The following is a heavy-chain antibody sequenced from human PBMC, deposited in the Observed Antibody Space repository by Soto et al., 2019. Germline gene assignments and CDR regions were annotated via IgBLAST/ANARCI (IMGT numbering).Heavy chain of an antibody. CDR1: GYTFNGYY. V-gene: IGHV1-2*04. CDR3: ARDRGYSYGSYYYYYGMDV. Sequence: VSVKVSCKASGYTFNGYYMHWVRQAPGQGLEWMGWINPNSGGTNYAQKFQGWVTMTRDTSISTAYMELSRLRSDDTAVYYCARDRGYSYGSYYYYYGMDVWGQGTTVTVSS. J-gene: IGHJ6*02. CDR2: INPNSGGT. D-gene: IGHD5-18*01.